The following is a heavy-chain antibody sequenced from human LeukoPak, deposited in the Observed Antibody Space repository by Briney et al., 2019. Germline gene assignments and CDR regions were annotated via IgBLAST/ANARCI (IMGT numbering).Heavy chain of an antibody. D-gene: IGHD5-18*01. Sequence: GGSLRLSCAVSGLTFSSSWMDWVRQAPGKGLEWVASINPDGNKKYSADSVKGRFTISRDNAENSLYLQMNSLRVEDTAFYCCARDLAYSRLDYWGQGMLVTVSS. CDR2: INPDGNKK. J-gene: IGHJ4*02. V-gene: IGHV3-7*01. CDR3: ARDLAYSRLDY. CDR1: GLTFSSSW.